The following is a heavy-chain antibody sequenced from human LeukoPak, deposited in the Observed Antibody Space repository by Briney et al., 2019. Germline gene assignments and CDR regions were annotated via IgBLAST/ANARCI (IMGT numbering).Heavy chain of an antibody. V-gene: IGHV4-30-4*01. Sequence: SETLSLTCTVSSDSISSGDYYWSWIRQPAGKGLAFIGYINKKGGTFYNPPLKSRVSISIDTSKNQFSLKLTSVTAADTAVYFCAREHKSYGDYPYYFDSWGQGTLVTVSS. CDR3: AREHKSYGDYPYYFDS. J-gene: IGHJ4*02. CDR2: INKKGGT. D-gene: IGHD4-17*01. CDR1: SDSISSGDYY.